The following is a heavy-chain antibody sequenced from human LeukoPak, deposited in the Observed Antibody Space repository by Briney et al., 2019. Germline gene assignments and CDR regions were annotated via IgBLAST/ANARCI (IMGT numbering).Heavy chain of an antibody. CDR1: GYTFTSYA. D-gene: IGHD5-18*01. CDR3: AREDTAMAYFDY. J-gene: IGHJ4*02. CDR2: INAGNGNT. Sequence: ASVKVSCKASGYTFTSYAMHWVRQAPGQRLEGMGWINAGNGNTKYSQKFQGRVTITRDTSASTAYMELSSLRSEDTAVYYCAREDTAMAYFDYWGQGTLVTVSS. V-gene: IGHV1-3*01.